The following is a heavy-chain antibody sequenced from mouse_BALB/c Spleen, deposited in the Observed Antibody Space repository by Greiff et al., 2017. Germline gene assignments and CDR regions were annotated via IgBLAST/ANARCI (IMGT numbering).Heavy chain of an antibody. Sequence: QVQLQQPGAELVKPGAPVKLSCKASGYTFTSYWMNWVKQRPGRGLEWIGRIDPSDSETHYNQKFKDKATLTVDKSSSTAYIQLSSLTSEDSAVYYCARSTDDGVWFAYWGQGTLVTVSA. V-gene: IGHV1-69*02. CDR1: GYTFTSYW. CDR3: ARSTDDGVWFAY. CDR2: IDPSDSET. D-gene: IGHD2-12*01. J-gene: IGHJ3*01.